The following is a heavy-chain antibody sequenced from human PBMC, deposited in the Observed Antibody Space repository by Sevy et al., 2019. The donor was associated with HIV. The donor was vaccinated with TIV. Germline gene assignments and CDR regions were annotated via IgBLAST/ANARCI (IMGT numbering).Heavy chain of an antibody. V-gene: IGHV4-30-4*01. CDR1: GGSISSGDYY. J-gene: IGHJ5*02. Sequence: SETLSLTCTVSGGSISSGDYYWSWIRQPPGKGLEWIGYIYYSGSTYYNPSLKSLVTISVDTSKNQFSLKLSSVTAADTAVYYCASLTYYYDSSGLRGGDWFDPWGQGTLVTVSS. D-gene: IGHD3-22*01. CDR2: IYYSGST. CDR3: ASLTYYYDSSGLRGGDWFDP.